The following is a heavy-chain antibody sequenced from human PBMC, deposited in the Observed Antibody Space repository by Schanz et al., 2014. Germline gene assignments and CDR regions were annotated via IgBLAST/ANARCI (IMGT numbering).Heavy chain of an antibody. CDR2: INPNSGET. D-gene: IGHD5-12*01. Sequence: QVQLVQSGPAVKKPGASMKVSCLASGYSFTEYFLHWVRQAPGQGLEWMGWINPNSGETNYEQKFKGRVTLTSDTSISPAFMELSGTTSDDTASYFSARARYTGYDCSGYWGQGTLLIVSS. J-gene: IGHJ4*02. V-gene: IGHV1-2*02. CDR1: GYSFTEYF. CDR3: ARARYTGYDCSGY.